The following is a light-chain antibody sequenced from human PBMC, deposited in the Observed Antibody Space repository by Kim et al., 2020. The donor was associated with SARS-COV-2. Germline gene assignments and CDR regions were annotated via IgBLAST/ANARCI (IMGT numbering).Light chain of an antibody. V-gene: IGKV3-15*01. J-gene: IGKJ2*01. CDR1: QSVSSN. Sequence: EIVMMQSPATLSVSPGERATLSCRASQSVSSNLAWYQQKPGQAPRLLIYGASTRATGFPARFSGSGSGTEFTLTISSLQSEDFALYYCQQYDSWPYTFGQGTKLEI. CDR3: QQYDSWPYT. CDR2: GAS.